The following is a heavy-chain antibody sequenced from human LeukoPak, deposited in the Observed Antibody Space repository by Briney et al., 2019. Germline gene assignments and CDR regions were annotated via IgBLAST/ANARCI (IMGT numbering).Heavy chain of an antibody. CDR2: IIPLLGIT. V-gene: IGHV1-69*04. J-gene: IGHJ6*02. CDR3: ATDGPAAMGADYLTGLDV. Sequence: SVKVSCKASGCTLSNYGISWVRQAPGQGLEWMGRIIPLLGITTYAEKFQGRVTITTDKSTSTAYMEVSRLRSEDTAVYYCATDGPAAMGADYLTGLDVWGQGTTVTVSS. CDR1: GCTLSNYG. D-gene: IGHD2-2*01.